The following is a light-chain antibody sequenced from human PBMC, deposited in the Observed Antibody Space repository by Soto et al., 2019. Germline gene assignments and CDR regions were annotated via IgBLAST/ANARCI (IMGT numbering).Light chain of an antibody. V-gene: IGLV2-11*01. CDR3: CLYAVTFYV. CDR1: SSDVGTYDF. J-gene: IGLJ1*01. Sequence: QSALTQPRFVSGSPGQSVTISCTGTSSDVGTYDFVSWYQQHPGKAPRLMIFDVSERPSGVPDRFSGSKSGNTASLTISGLQAEDEADYYCCLYAVTFYVFGTGTKVTVL. CDR2: DVS.